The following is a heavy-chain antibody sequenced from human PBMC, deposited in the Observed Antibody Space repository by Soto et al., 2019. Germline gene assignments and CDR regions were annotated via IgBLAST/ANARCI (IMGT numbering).Heavy chain of an antibody. Sequence: SETMSVTCAVDGGSFSGYYWSWIRQPPGKGLEWIGEINHSGSTNYNPSLKSRVTISVDTSKNQFSLKLSSVTAADTAVYYCARVRPVCSGGSCYPGYFDYWGQGTLVTVSS. V-gene: IGHV4-34*01. CDR3: ARVRPVCSGGSCYPGYFDY. D-gene: IGHD2-15*01. CDR2: INHSGST. J-gene: IGHJ4*02. CDR1: GGSFSGYY.